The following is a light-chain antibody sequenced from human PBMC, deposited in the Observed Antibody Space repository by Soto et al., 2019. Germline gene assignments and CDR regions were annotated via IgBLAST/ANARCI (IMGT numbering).Light chain of an antibody. CDR3: QQSESTPWT. V-gene: IGKV1-39*01. J-gene: IGKJ1*01. CDR1: QSISSY. CDR2: KAS. Sequence: DIQMTQSPSSLSASVGDRVTITCRASQSISSYLNWYQQKPGKAPKLLIYKASTLASGVPSRFSGSGSGTDLTLTISSMQTEDVATYYCQQSESTPWTAGQGT.